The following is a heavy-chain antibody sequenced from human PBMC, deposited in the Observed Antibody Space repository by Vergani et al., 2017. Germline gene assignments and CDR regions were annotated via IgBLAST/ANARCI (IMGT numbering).Heavy chain of an antibody. CDR2: ISYDGSNK. CDR3: ARDSGYCSSTSCRGGYYYMDV. D-gene: IGHD2-2*03. V-gene: IGHV3-30-3*01. CDR1: GFTFSSYA. Sequence: VQLLESGGNLVQPGGSLRLSCAASGFTFSSYAMHWVRQAPGKGLEWVAVISYDGSNKYYADSVKGRFTISRDNSKNTLYLQMNSLRAEDTAVYYCARDSGYCSSTSCRGGYYYMDVWGKGTTVTVSS. J-gene: IGHJ6*03.